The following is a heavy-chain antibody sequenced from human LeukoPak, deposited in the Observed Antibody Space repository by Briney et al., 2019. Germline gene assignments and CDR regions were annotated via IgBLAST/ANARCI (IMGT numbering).Heavy chain of an antibody. D-gene: IGHD6-19*01. CDR3: ARGGVSSGWYGSYFDY. CDR1: GYTFTNYG. CDR2: ISAYNGNT. Sequence: ASVKVSCKASGYTFTNYGISWVRQAPRQGLEWMGWISAYNGNTNYAQKLQGRVTMTTDTSTSTAYMELRSLRSDDTAVYYCARGGVSSGWYGSYFDYWGQGTLVTVSS. V-gene: IGHV1-18*01. J-gene: IGHJ4*02.